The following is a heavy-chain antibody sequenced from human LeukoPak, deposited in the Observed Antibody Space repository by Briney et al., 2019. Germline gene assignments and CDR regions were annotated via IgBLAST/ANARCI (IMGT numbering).Heavy chain of an antibody. CDR3: AKGYYYASGTNWFDH. Sequence: PGGSLRLSCAASGFTFSSHGMSWVRQAPGKGLEWVSDISGSGESTYYADSVKGRFTFSRDNSKNTLYLQLSNLRAEDTAVYYCAKGYYYASGTNWFDHWGQGTLVTVSS. D-gene: IGHD3-10*01. V-gene: IGHV3-23*01. CDR2: ISGSGEST. J-gene: IGHJ5*02. CDR1: GFTFSSHG.